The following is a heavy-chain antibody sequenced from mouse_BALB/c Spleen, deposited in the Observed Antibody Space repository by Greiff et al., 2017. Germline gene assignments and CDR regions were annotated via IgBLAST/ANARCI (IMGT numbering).Heavy chain of an antibody. CDR3: ARGDSSGPLFDY. Sequence: DVHLVESGGGLVQPGGSRKLSCAASGFTFSSFGMHWVRQAPEKGLEWVAYISSGSSTIYYADTVKGRFTISRDNPKNTLFLQMTSLRSEDTAMYYCARGDSSGPLFDYWGQGTTLTVSS. J-gene: IGHJ2*01. CDR1: GFTFSSFG. CDR2: ISSGSSTI. V-gene: IGHV5-17*02. D-gene: IGHD3-2*01.